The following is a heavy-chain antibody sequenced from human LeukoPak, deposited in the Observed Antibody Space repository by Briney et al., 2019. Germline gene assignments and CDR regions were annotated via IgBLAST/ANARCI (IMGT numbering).Heavy chain of an antibody. D-gene: IGHD3-9*01. CDR2: IRSKANSYAT. J-gene: IGHJ5*02. Sequence: GGSLKLSCAASGFTFSGSAMHWVRQASGKGLEWVGRIRSKANSYATAYAASVKGRFTISRDDSKNTAYLQMNSLKTEDTAVYYCTPSLYDILTGSDHWGQGTLVTVSS. CDR1: GFTFSGSA. V-gene: IGHV3-73*01. CDR3: TPSLYDILTGSDH.